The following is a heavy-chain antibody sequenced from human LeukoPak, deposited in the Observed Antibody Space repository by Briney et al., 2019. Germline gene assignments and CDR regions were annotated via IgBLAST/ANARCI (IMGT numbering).Heavy chain of an antibody. CDR1: GYTCTGYY. CDR2: INPNSGGT. Sequence: ASVKVSCKASGYTCTGYYMHWVRQAPGQGLEWMGRINPNSGGTNYAQKFQGRVTMTRDTSISAAYMELSRLRSDDTAVYYCARDGYGAPPPPFDYWGQGTLVTVSS. J-gene: IGHJ4*02. D-gene: IGHD4-17*01. V-gene: IGHV1-2*06. CDR3: ARDGYGAPPPPFDY.